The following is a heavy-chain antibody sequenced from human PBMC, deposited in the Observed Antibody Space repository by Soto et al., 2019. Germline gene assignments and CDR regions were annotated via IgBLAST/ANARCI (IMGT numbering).Heavy chain of an antibody. CDR2: ISPYNGNT. D-gene: IGHD2-2*01. CDR1: GGTFSSYA. Sequence: ASVKVSCKACGGTFSSYAISWVRQAPGQGLEWMGWISPYNGNTNYAQKLQGRVTMTTDTSTSTAYMELRSLRSDDTAVYYCARGFDCSSTSCYADYYYYMDVWGKGTTVTVSS. V-gene: IGHV1-18*01. CDR3: ARGFDCSSTSCYADYYYYMDV. J-gene: IGHJ6*03.